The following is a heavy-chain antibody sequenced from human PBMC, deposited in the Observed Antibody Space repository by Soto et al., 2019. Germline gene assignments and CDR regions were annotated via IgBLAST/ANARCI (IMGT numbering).Heavy chain of an antibody. CDR1: GFTFNVFV. D-gene: IGHD3-22*01. CDR2: IRSKPNTYAT. V-gene: IGHV3-73*01. CDR3: ARHLDGSAYNFDI. J-gene: IGHJ3*02. Sequence: HPGGSLRLSCAASGFTFNVFVMHWVRQTPGKGLEWVGRIRSKPNTYATAYAASVKGRFTISRDDSKNTAYLQLYSLKTEDTAVYYCARHLDGSAYNFDIWGQGTMVTVSS.